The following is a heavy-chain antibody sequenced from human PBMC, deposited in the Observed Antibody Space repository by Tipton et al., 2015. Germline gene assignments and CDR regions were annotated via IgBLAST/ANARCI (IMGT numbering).Heavy chain of an antibody. CDR3: ARARGRHGGLFDS. J-gene: IGHJ4*02. Sequence: LRLSCTVSGGSVNSANYYWSWIRQPPGKGLEWIGYIQYSGSTNYNPSLKSRVTISVDTSKTQFSLKMSSVTASDTAVYYCARARGRHGGLFDSWGQGILVTVSS. D-gene: IGHD4-23*01. CDR1: GGSVNSANYY. CDR2: IQYSGST. V-gene: IGHV4-61*01.